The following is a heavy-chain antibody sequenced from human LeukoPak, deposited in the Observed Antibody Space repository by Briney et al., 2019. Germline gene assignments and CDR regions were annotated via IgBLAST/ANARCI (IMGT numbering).Heavy chain of an antibody. D-gene: IGHD7-27*01. V-gene: IGHV3-74*03. Sequence: GGSLRLSCGASGFIFSTYWMHWVRQAPGNGLVWVSLIDSDGSSTMYADSVKGRFTVYRDNARNTLYLQMHSLRAEDTAVYYCARGRNLGYNWFDPWGQGTLVAVSS. CDR2: IDSDGSST. CDR3: ARGRNLGYNWFDP. CDR1: GFIFSTYW. J-gene: IGHJ5*02.